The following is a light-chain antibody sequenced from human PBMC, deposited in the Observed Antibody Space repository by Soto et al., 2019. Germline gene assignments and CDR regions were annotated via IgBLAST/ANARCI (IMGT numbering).Light chain of an antibody. V-gene: IGLV1-47*01. Sequence: QSVLTQPPSASGTPGQRVTISCSGSSSNIGSNYVYWYQQLPVTAPKLLIYRNNQRPSGVTDRFSGSKSGTSASLAISGLRSEDEADYYCAAWDDSLSVVVFGGGTKLTVL. J-gene: IGLJ2*01. CDR3: AAWDDSLSVVV. CDR2: RNN. CDR1: SSNIGSNY.